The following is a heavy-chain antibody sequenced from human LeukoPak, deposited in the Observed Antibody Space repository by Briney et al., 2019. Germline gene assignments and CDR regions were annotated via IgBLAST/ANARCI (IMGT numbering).Heavy chain of an antibody. CDR2: IHTSGDT. J-gene: IGHJ4*02. Sequence: GRSLRLSCAASGLTGSHNYVSWVRQAPGKGLEWVSAIHTSGDTCYADSVKGRFTISRDTSKNTLYLQMNSLRAEDTAVYYCAKVALAARPSPGGYWGQGTLVTVSS. V-gene: IGHV3-53*01. CDR1: GLTGSHNY. D-gene: IGHD6-6*01. CDR3: AKVALAARPSPGGY.